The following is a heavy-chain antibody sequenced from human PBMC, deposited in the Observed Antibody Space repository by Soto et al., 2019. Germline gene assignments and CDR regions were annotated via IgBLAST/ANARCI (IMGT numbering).Heavy chain of an antibody. D-gene: IGHD5-12*01. Sequence: QVQLVQSGAEVKKPESSVKVSCKAPGGTFSTYAISWVRQAPGQGLEWMGGIIPMFGTANYAQRFQDRVTITADESTNTVYMELGSLRSEDTGVYFCASGIQLGLRRISNGYSGWGQGTLVTVSS. CDR1: GGTFSTYA. V-gene: IGHV1-69*12. J-gene: IGHJ4*02. CDR3: ASGIQLGLRRISNGYSG. CDR2: IIPMFGTA.